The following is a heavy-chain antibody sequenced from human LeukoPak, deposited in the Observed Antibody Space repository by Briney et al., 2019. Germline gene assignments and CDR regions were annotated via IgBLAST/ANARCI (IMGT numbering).Heavy chain of an antibody. J-gene: IGHJ4*02. Sequence: GGSLRLSCAASGFTFSSYAMHWVRQAPGKGLEGGAVISYDGSNKYYADSVKGRFTISRDNSKNTLYLQMNSLRAEDTAVYYCARDHRLESLDYWGQGTLVTVSS. CDR3: ARDHRLESLDY. D-gene: IGHD1-1*01. CDR2: ISYDGSNK. CDR1: GFTFSSYA. V-gene: IGHV3-30-3*01.